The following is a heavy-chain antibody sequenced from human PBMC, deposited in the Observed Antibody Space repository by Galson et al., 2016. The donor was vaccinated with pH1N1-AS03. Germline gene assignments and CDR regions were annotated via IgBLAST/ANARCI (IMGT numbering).Heavy chain of an antibody. Sequence: SVKVSCKASAYTFTTYGISWVRQAPGQGLEWMGWISPYNGNTNYAQKLQGRVTMTTDTPTSTAYMELRSLKSDNTAVYYCAREMGIMDAFDIWGQGTMVTVAS. CDR1: AYTFTTYG. J-gene: IGHJ3*02. CDR2: ISPYNGNT. CDR3: AREMGIMDAFDI. V-gene: IGHV1-18*01. D-gene: IGHD3-16*01.